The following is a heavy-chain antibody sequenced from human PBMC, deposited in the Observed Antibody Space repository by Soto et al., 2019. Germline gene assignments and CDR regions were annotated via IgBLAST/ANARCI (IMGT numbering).Heavy chain of an antibody. CDR2: IYYSGST. V-gene: IGHV4-61*01. J-gene: IGHJ6*02. CDR3: ARDYSEIAVEDTAIFTGGYGYGMDV. D-gene: IGHD5-18*01. Sequence: SETLSLTCTVSGGSVSSGSYYWSWIRQPPGKGLEWIGYIYYSGSTNYNPSLKSRVTISVDTSKNQFSLKLSSVTAADTAVYYCARDYSEIAVEDTAIFTGGYGYGMDVWGQGTTVTVSS. CDR1: GGSVSSGSYY.